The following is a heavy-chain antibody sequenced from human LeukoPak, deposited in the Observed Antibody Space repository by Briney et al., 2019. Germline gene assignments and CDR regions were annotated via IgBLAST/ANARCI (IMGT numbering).Heavy chain of an antibody. CDR3: ARDWVGTTHFDY. V-gene: IGHV1-2*02. D-gene: IGHD1-26*01. CDR1: GYTFTGYY. Sequence: ASVKVSCKASGYTFTGYYIHWVRQAPGQGLEWMGWMNPNTADTNYAQRFQGRVTMTRDTSISTAYMVLTGLTSDDTAVYYCARDWVGTTHFDYWGQGTLVIVSS. CDR2: MNPNTADT. J-gene: IGHJ4*02.